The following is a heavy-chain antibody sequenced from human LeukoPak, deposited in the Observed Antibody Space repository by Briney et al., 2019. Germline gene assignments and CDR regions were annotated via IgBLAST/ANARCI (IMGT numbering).Heavy chain of an antibody. CDR2: IYYSGST. CDR1: GGSISSYY. J-gene: IGHJ3*02. Sequence: PSETLSLTCTVSGGSISSYYWSWIRQPPGKGLERIGYIYYSGSTNYNPSLKSRVTISVDTSKNQFSLKLSSVTAADTAVYYCARAIAVTTISGAVVDAFDIWGQGTMVTVSS. D-gene: IGHD4-17*01. CDR3: ARAIAVTTISGAVVDAFDI. V-gene: IGHV4-59*01.